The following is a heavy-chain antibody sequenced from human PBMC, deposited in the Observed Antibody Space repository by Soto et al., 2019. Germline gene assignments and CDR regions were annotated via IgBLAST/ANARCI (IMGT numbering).Heavy chain of an antibody. CDR3: ARGMFIGTEYSSSSYFDY. CDR1: GFTFSSYS. Sequence: LRLSCAASGFTFSSYSMNWVRQAPGKGLEWVSYISSSSSTIYYADSVKGRFTISRDNAKNSLYLQMNSLRDEDTAVYYCARGMFIGTEYSSSSYFDYWGQGTLVTVSS. J-gene: IGHJ4*02. CDR2: ISSSSSTI. V-gene: IGHV3-48*02. D-gene: IGHD6-6*01.